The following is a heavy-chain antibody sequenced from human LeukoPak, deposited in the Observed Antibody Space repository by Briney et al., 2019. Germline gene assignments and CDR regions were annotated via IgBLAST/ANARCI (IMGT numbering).Heavy chain of an antibody. Sequence: SETLSLTCAVYGGSFSGYYWSWIRQPPGKGLEWIGEINHSGSTNYNPSLKSRVTISVDTSKNQFSLKLSSVTAADTAVYYCARANGYGLLDYWGQGTLVTVSS. CDR3: ARANGYGLLDY. CDR2: INHSGST. V-gene: IGHV4-34*01. J-gene: IGHJ4*02. CDR1: GGSFSGYY. D-gene: IGHD5-18*01.